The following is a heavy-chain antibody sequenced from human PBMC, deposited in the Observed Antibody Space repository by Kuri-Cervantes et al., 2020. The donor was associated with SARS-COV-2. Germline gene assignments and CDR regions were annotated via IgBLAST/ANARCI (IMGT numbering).Heavy chain of an antibody. D-gene: IGHD6-19*01. CDR1: RFTFRNYG. Sequence: GGSLRLSCAASRFTFRNYGMHWVRQAPGKGLEWVALISYDETYKYYAESVEGRFTISRDNSENTLYLQMNSLRAEDTAMYYCAAERYEWLAYAYYFDLWGQGTLVTVSS. J-gene: IGHJ4*02. CDR3: AAERYEWLAYAYYFDL. CDR2: ISYDETYK. V-gene: IGHV3-30*03.